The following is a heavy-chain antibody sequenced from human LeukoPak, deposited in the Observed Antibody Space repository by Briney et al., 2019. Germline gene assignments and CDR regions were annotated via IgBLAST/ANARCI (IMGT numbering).Heavy chain of an antibody. J-gene: IGHJ6*03. CDR3: ARNPYYDFWSGYYHYRPPFYYYYMDV. Sequence: QPGGSLRLSCAASGFTFSSYAMHWVRQAPGKGLEYVSAISSNGGSTYYANSVKGRFTISRDNSKNTLYLQMGSLRAEDMAVYYCARNPYYDFWSGYYHYRPPFYYYYMDVWGKGTTVTVSS. CDR1: GFTFSSYA. V-gene: IGHV3-64*01. CDR2: ISSNGGST. D-gene: IGHD3-3*01.